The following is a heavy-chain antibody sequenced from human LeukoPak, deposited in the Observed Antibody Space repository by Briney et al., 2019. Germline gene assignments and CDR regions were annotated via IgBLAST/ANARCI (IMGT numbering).Heavy chain of an antibody. V-gene: IGHV3-30*04. CDR2: ISYDGSNK. D-gene: IGHD2-15*01. CDR1: GFTFSSYA. J-gene: IGHJ3*02. Sequence: GGSLRLSCAASGFTFSSYAMHWVRQAPGKGLEWVAVISYDGSNKYYADSVKGRFTIFRDNSKNTLYLQMNSLRAEDTAVYYCARMSVTALGYCSGGSCYWRAFDIWGQGTMVTVSS. CDR3: ARMSVTALGYCSGGSCYWRAFDI.